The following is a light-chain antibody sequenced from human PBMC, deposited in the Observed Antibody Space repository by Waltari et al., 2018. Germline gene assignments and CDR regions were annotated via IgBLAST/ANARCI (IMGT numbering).Light chain of an antibody. J-gene: IGKJ2*01. Sequence: DIQMTQSPSSLSASVGDRVTITCRASQGISNHLAWFQQKPGKAPKSLIYGASSLQSGVSSKFSGSGSGTDFTLTINSLQSEDFATYYCQQYTDYPHTFGQGTKVEIK. CDR2: GAS. V-gene: IGKV1-16*02. CDR3: QQYTDYPHT. CDR1: QGISNH.